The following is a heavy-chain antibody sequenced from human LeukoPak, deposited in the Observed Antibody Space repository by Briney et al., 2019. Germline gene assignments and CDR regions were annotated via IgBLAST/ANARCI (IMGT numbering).Heavy chain of an antibody. CDR3: VSQYLDF. V-gene: IGHV3-15*01. CDR1: GFTLSSYW. Sequence: GGSLRLSCAASGFTLSSYWMHWVRQAPGKGLEWVARIKTKSDGGTTDYAAPVKGRFTISRDDSKNTVYLQMNGLKTEDTAVYYCVSQYLDFWVQGTLVTVSS. CDR2: IKTKSDGGTT. J-gene: IGHJ4*02.